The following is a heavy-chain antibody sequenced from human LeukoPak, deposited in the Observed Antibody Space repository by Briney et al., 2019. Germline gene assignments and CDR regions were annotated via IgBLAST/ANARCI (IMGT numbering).Heavy chain of an antibody. V-gene: IGHV4-4*02. Sequence: PSGTLSLTCVVSNGSISSSNWWNWVRQPPGKGLEWIGEVYHSGSANYNPSLKSRVTISVDKSKNQFSLKLSSVTAADTAVYYCARRSCSGGSCYLNYWGQGTLVTVSS. CDR2: VYHSGSA. D-gene: IGHD2-15*01. J-gene: IGHJ4*02. CDR3: ARRSCSGGSCYLNY. CDR1: NGSISSSNW.